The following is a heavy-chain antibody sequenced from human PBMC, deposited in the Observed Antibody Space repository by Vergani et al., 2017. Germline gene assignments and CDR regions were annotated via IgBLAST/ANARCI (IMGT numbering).Heavy chain of an antibody. D-gene: IGHD6-13*01. CDR1: GVSITSANYY. V-gene: IGHV4-61*02. CDR3: ARGSRAEGGSGPDK. J-gene: IGHJ4*02. CDR2: IHPSGTT. Sequence: QVQLQESGPGLVKPSQTLSLTCTVSGVSITSANYYGSWVRQPAGKGLEWIGRIHPSGTTNYNPSFKNRVTMSVDTSKNQFSLKLNSVTAADTAVYYCARGSRAEGGSGPDKWGQGTLVTVSS.